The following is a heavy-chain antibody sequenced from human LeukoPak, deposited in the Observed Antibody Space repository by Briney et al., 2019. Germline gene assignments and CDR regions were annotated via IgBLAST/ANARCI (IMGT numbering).Heavy chain of an antibody. Sequence: ASVKVSCKASGGTFSSYAISWVRQAPGQGLEWMGGIIPIFGTADYAQKFQGRVTITADESTSTAYMELSSLRSEDTAVYYCASRFGYSYGSIDYWGQGTLVTVSS. J-gene: IGHJ4*02. CDR2: IIPIFGTA. CDR3: ASRFGYSYGSIDY. CDR1: GGTFSSYA. V-gene: IGHV1-69*13. D-gene: IGHD5-18*01.